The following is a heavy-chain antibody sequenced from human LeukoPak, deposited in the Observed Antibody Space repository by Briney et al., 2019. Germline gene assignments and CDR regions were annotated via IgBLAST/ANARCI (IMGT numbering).Heavy chain of an antibody. J-gene: IGHJ4*01. D-gene: IGHD4-11*01. CDR3: AKDREKAEGVTIFDH. Sequence: GGSLRLSCAVSGFTFSDYAMSWVRQAPGKGLEWVLGISFSGRSTNYADSVKGRFIISRDNSNNTLYLQMNSLRAEDTAVYYCAKDREKAEGVTIFDHWGHGIPVSVSS. CDR1: GFTFSDYA. CDR2: ISFSGRST. V-gene: IGHV3-23*01.